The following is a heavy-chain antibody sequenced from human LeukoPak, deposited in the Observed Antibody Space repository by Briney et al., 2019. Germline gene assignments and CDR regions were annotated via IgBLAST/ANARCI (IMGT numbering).Heavy chain of an antibody. Sequence: GGSLRLSCAASGFTFSSYAMSWVRQARGKGLEWVSGTSGSGGYTYYVGSVKGRFTISRDNSKNTLYLQMNSLRAEDTAVYYCAKDFDSREYPQNFDYWGQGTLVSVSS. V-gene: IGHV3-23*01. D-gene: IGHD3-22*01. J-gene: IGHJ4*02. CDR2: TSGSGGYT. CDR3: AKDFDSREYPQNFDY. CDR1: GFTFSSYA.